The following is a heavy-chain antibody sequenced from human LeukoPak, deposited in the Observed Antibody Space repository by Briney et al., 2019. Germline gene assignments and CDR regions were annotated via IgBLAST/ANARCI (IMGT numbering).Heavy chain of an antibody. D-gene: IGHD5-18*01. J-gene: IGHJ3*02. Sequence: ASVKVSCKVSGYTFTGYYMHWVRQAPGQGPEWMGWINPNSGGTNYAQKFQGRVTMTRDTSISTAYMELSRLRSDDTAVYYCARAGLVDTAMAPRAFDIWGQGTMVTVSS. CDR3: ARAGLVDTAMAPRAFDI. CDR1: GYTFTGYY. V-gene: IGHV1-2*02. CDR2: INPNSGGT.